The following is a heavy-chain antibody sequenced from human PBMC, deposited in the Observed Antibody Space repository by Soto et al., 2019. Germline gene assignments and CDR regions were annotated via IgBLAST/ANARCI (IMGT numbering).Heavy chain of an antibody. CDR2: ISYDGSNK. D-gene: IGHD2-2*01. CDR1: GFTFSSYA. V-gene: IGHV3-30-3*01. Sequence: GGSLRLSCAASGFTFSSYAMHWVRQAPGKGLEWVAVISYDGSNKYYADSVKGRFTISRDNSKNTLYLQMNSLRSEDTAVYYCARGGVRDRGTVVVVPAAIYLDGMDVWGQGTTVTVSS. J-gene: IGHJ6*02. CDR3: ARGGVRDRGTVVVVPAAIYLDGMDV.